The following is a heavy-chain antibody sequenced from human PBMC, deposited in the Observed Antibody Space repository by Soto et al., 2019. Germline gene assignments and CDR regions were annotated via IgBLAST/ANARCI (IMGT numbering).Heavy chain of an antibody. CDR3: ARYRFSATWSKCDY. CDR2: ISSSRRT. CDR1: GASISSDAYH. Sequence: QVYLQESGPRLVRPSQTLALTCDVSGASISSDAYHWSWLRQHPGKVMEWIGFISSSRRTYYNPSLKSRITISADTSRKQFSLRLTSVTAADTAVYSCARYRFSATWSKCDYWGQGILVTVSS. D-gene: IGHD3-16*02. V-gene: IGHV4-31*11. J-gene: IGHJ4*02.